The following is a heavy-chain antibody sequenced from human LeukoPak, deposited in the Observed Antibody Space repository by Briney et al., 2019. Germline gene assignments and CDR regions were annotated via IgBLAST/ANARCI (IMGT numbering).Heavy chain of an antibody. CDR1: GGSITSYY. CDR2: ISSSGST. Sequence: SETLSLTCSVSGGSITSYYWSWIRQPPGKGLEWIGYISSSGSTNYNPSLKSRVTMSVDTSKNQFSLKLSSVTAADTAVYYCARDQGAVTAYFDYWGQGTLVTVSS. J-gene: IGHJ4*02. D-gene: IGHD2-21*02. CDR3: ARDQGAVTAYFDY. V-gene: IGHV4-59*01.